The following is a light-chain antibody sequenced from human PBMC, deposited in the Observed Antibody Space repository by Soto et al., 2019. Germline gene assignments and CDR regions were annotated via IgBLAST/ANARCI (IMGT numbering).Light chain of an antibody. V-gene: IGLV1-44*01. CDR2: ANT. Sequence: QSVLTQPPSASAPPGQRVTISCSGSTSNIGSNAVNWYQQLPGTAPKLLMYANTQRPSGVPDRFSGSKSGTSASLAISGLQSEDESTYSCATWDDSLNVWLFGGGTQLTVL. CDR1: TSNIGSNA. J-gene: IGLJ2*01. CDR3: ATWDDSLNVWL.